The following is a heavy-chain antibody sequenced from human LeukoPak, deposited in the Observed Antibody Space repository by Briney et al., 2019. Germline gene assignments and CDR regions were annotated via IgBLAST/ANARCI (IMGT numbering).Heavy chain of an antibody. CDR1: GGSISNYY. V-gene: IGHV4-59*08. J-gene: IGHJ4*02. Sequence: PSETLSLTCTVSGGSISNYYWSWLRQPPGKGLEWIGHIYSTGSTTYSPSLKSRVIMSADTSKNQFSLKVTSVTGADTAVYYCARHRPEGSYPLDSWGQGALVTVSS. CDR2: IYSTGST. CDR3: ARHRPEGSYPLDS.